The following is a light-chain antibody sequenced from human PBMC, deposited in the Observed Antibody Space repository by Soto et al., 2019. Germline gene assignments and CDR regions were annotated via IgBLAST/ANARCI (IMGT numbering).Light chain of an antibody. J-gene: IGLJ2*01. CDR3: QSYDSSLTVV. V-gene: IGLV1-40*01. CDR1: SSNIGAGYD. CDR2: GNI. Sequence: QSVLTQPPSVSGAPGQRVTISRTGSSSNIGAGYDVHWYQQVPGTAPKLLIYGNINRPSGVPDRFSGSKSGTSASLAITGLQADDEADYYCQSYDSSLTVVFGGGTKVTVL.